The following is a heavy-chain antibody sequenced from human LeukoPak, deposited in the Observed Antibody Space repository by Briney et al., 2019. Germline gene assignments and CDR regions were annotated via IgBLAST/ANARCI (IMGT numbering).Heavy chain of an antibody. Sequence: KTSETLSLTCAVYGGSFSGYYWSWIRQPPGKGLEWIGEINHSGSTNYNPSLKSRVTISVDTSKNQFSLKLSSVTAADTAVYYCAYGSGSYYDGYWGQGTLVTVSS. D-gene: IGHD3-10*01. CDR2: INHSGST. V-gene: IGHV4-34*01. J-gene: IGHJ4*02. CDR1: GGSFSGYY. CDR3: AYGSGSYYDGY.